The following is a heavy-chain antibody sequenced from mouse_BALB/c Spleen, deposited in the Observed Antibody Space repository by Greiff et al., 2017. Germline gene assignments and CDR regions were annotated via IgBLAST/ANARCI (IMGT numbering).Heavy chain of an antibody. J-gene: IGHJ2*01. V-gene: IGHV6-6*02. CDR3: TVLRYFDY. CDR2: IRLKSNNYAT. CDR1: GFTFSNYW. D-gene: IGHD1-1*01. Sequence: EVKLEESGGGLVQPGGSMKLSCVASGFTFSNYWMNWVRQSPEKGLEWVAEIRLKSNNYATHYAESVKGRFTISRDDSKSSVYLQMNNLRAEDTGIYYCTVLRYFDYWGQGTTLTVSS.